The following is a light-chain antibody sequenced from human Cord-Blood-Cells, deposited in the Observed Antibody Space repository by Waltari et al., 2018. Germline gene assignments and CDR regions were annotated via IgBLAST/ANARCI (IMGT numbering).Light chain of an antibody. Sequence: EIVLTQSPATLSLSPGERATLSCRASQGVSSYLAWYQQKPGQAPMLLIYDASNRATGIPARFSGSGPGTDFTLTISSLEPEDFAVYYCQQRFTFGPGTKVDIK. V-gene: IGKV3D-11*01. CDR1: QGVSSY. CDR2: DAS. J-gene: IGKJ3*01. CDR3: QQRFT.